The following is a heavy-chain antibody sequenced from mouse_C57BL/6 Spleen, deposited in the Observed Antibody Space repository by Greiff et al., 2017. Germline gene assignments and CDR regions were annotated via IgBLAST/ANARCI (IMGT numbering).Heavy chain of an antibody. CDR2: IDPSGSET. V-gene: IGHV1-52*01. J-gene: IGHJ1*03. Sequence: QVQLQQPGAELVRPGSSVKLSCKASGYTFTSYWMHWVKQRPIQGLEWIGNIDPSGSETHYNQKFKAKATFTVDKSSSTAYMQLSSLTSEDSAVYYCAWGILSTTVVRDFEVWGTGATVTVSS. CDR3: AWGILSTTVVRDFEV. CDR1: GYTFTSYW. D-gene: IGHD1-1*01.